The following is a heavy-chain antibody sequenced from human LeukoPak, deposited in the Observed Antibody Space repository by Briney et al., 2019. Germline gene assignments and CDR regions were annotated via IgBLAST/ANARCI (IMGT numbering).Heavy chain of an antibody. D-gene: IGHD6-13*01. Sequence: SETLSLTCSVSGGSISPYFWSWIRQPPGKGLEWIGNIYYSGSTNYNPSLTSRVTISVDTSKNQFSLKLSSVTAADTAVYYCARESTAGTDYWGQGTLVTVSS. V-gene: IGHV4-59*01. CDR3: ARESTAGTDY. J-gene: IGHJ4*02. CDR2: IYYSGST. CDR1: GGSISPYF.